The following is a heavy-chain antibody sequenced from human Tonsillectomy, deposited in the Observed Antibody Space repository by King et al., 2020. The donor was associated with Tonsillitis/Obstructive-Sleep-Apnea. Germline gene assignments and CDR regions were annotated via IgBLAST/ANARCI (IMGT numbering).Heavy chain of an antibody. J-gene: IGHJ5*02. CDR1: GFSFSSYD. V-gene: IGHV3-13*04. CDR3: ARGWRVVAGIDH. D-gene: IGHD6-19*01. Sequence: VQLVESGGGLVQPGGSLRLSCAASGFSFSSYDMHWVRQATGKGLEWVSTIGSVGGTYYPGSVKGRFTISRENAKNSLYLQMDSLRAGDTAVYYCARGWRVVAGIDHWGQGTLVTVSS. CDR2: IGSVGGT.